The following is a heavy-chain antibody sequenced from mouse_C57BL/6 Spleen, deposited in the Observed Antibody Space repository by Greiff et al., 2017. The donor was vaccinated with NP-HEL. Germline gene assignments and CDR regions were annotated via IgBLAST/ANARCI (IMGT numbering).Heavy chain of an antibody. Sequence: QLQQSGPVLVKPGASVKMSCKASGYTFTDYYMNWVKQSHGKSLEWIGVINPYNGGTSYNQKFKGKATLTVDKSSSTAYMELNSLTSEDSAVYYCARYGSSHYYAMDYWGQGTSVTVSS. CDR2: INPYNGGT. J-gene: IGHJ4*01. CDR1: GYTFTDYY. V-gene: IGHV1-19*01. D-gene: IGHD1-1*01. CDR3: ARYGSSHYYAMDY.